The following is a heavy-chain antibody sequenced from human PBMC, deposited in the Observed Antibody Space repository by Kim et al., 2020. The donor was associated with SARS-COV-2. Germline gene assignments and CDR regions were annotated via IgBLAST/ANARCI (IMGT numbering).Heavy chain of an antibody. V-gene: IGHV1-18*01. CDR3: ARDQDSSSWYGGPVAFDI. J-gene: IGHJ3*02. CDR2: ISAYNGNT. D-gene: IGHD6-13*01. CDR1: GYTFTSYG. Sequence: ASVKVSCKASGYTFTSYGISWVRQAPGQGLEWMGWISAYNGNTNYAQKLQGRVTMTTDTSTSTAYMELRSLRSDDTAVYYCARDQDSSSWYGGPVAFDIWGQGTMVTVSS.